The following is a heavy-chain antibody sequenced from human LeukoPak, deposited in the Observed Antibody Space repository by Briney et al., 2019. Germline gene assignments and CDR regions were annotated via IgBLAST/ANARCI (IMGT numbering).Heavy chain of an antibody. CDR3: GRDLLPMTIAGIIND. D-gene: IGHD1-20*01. V-gene: IGHV1-24*01. CDR2: FDPEDGET. CDR1: GYTLTELS. Sequence: ASVKVSCKVSGYTLTELSMHWVRQAPGKGLEWMGGFDPEDGETIYAQKFQGRVTMTEDTSTDTAYMELSSLRSDDTALYYCGRDLLPMTIAGIINDWGQGTLVTVSA. J-gene: IGHJ4*02.